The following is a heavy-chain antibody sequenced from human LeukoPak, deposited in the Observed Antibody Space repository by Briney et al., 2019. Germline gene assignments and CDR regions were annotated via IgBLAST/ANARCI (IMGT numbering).Heavy chain of an antibody. CDR2: ISSSGSTI. CDR1: GFTVSSNY. CDR3: ARDTHIVVVTANRGGAFDI. D-gene: IGHD2-21*02. V-gene: IGHV3-11*01. Sequence: GGSLRLSCAASGFTVSSNYMSWVRQAPGKGLEWVSYISSSGSTIYYADSVKGRFTISRDNAKNSLYLQMNSLRAEDTAVYYCARDTHIVVVTANRGGAFDIWGQGTMVTVSS. J-gene: IGHJ3*02.